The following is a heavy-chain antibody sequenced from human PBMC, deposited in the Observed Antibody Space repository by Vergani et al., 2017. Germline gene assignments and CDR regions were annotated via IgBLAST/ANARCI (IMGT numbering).Heavy chain of an antibody. CDR1: GVTFSACP. D-gene: IGHD2-15*01. J-gene: IGHJ4*02. V-gene: IGHV3-23*01. CDR3: ARGGKGIIMVVPSTHL. CDR2: ISARYPST. Sequence: EVQLLQSGGGVIQPGGSVRLSCAASGVTFSACPMTWVRQAPGKGLEWVSAISARYPSTYYADSVKGRFTISRDNSKNMLYLQMNSLRAEDTAVYYCARGGKGIIMVVPSTHLWGQGTQVSVS.